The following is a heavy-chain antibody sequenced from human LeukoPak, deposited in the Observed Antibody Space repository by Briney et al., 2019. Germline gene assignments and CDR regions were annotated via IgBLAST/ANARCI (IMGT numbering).Heavy chain of an antibody. D-gene: IGHD1-26*01. CDR3: TRSGRGGAFDI. J-gene: IGHJ3*02. Sequence: GGSLRLSCAASGFTFSSYGMHWVRQAPGKGLEWVAVISYDGSNKYYADSVKGRFTISGDNAKNTLYLQMNSLRADDTAVYYCTRSGRGGAFDIWGQGTMVTVSS. V-gene: IGHV3-30*03. CDR1: GFTFSSYG. CDR2: ISYDGSNK.